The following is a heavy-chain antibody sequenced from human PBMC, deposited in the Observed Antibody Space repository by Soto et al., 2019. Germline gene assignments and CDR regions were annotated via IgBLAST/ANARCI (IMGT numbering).Heavy chain of an antibody. D-gene: IGHD3-3*01. Sequence: PSETLSLTCTVSGGSISDSYWSWIRQPPGWGLEWIGYIHYTGNTNYNPSLSGRFTISIDTSKNQFSLKVTSVTAADTAVYYCARRSGYDSESFNDFWGQGALVTVSS. J-gene: IGHJ4*02. CDR2: IHYTGNT. CDR1: GGSISDSY. CDR3: ARRSGYDSESFNDF. V-gene: IGHV4-59*08.